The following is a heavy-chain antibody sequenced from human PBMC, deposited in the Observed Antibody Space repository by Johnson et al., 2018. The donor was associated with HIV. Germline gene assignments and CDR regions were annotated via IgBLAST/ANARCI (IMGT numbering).Heavy chain of an antibody. Sequence: QMLLVESGGGMVQPGRSLRLSCAASGFSLSDSYMSWIRQTPGKGLEWLSYISRSGSTIYYADSMKGRFTITRDNSKNTLYLQMTSLRAEDTAVYYCARDGYSSSSFGAFDIWCQGTMVTVSS. J-gene: IGHJ3*02. CDR2: ISRSGSTI. V-gene: IGHV3-11*04. D-gene: IGHD6-6*01. CDR3: ARDGYSSSSFGAFDI. CDR1: GFSLSDSY.